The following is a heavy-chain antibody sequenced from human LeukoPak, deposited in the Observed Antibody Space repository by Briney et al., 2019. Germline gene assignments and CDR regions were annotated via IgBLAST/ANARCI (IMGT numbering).Heavy chain of an antibody. CDR1: GFTFSSYA. Sequence: GGSLRLSCAASGFTFSSYAMSWVRQAPGKGLEGVSAISGSGGSTYYADSVKGRFTISRDNSKNTLYLQMNSLRAEDTAVYYCARSRLVGATTPRYYFDYWGQGALVSVSS. D-gene: IGHD1-26*01. CDR2: ISGSGGST. CDR3: ARSRLVGATTPRYYFDY. J-gene: IGHJ4*02. V-gene: IGHV3-23*01.